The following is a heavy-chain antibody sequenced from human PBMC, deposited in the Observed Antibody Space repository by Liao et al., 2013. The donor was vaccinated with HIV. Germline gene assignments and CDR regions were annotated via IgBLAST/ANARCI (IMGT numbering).Heavy chain of an antibody. Sequence: QVQLQESGPGLVKPSETLSLTCTVSGGSITSHYWNWIRQPAGKGLEWIGRVYSSGTTYYNPSLKSRIIFLPDTSKNQFSLRLSSVTAADTAIYFCARGRDVFDIWGQGTMVTVSS. CDR1: GGSITSHY. CDR3: ARGRDVFDI. J-gene: IGHJ3*02. V-gene: IGHV4-4*07. CDR2: VYSSGTT.